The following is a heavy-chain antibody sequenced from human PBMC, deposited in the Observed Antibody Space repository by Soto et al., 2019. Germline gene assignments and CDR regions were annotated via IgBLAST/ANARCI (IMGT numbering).Heavy chain of an antibody. CDR2: INHSGST. D-gene: IGHD1-7*01. CDR1: GGSFSGYY. Sequence: CAVYGGSFSGYYWSWIRQPPGKGLEWIGEINHSGSTNYNPSLKSRVTISVDTSKNQFSLKLSSVTAADTAVYYCARGRRTGTTYWGRAFDIWGQGTMVTVSS. V-gene: IGHV4-34*01. CDR3: ARGRRTGTTYWGRAFDI. J-gene: IGHJ3*02.